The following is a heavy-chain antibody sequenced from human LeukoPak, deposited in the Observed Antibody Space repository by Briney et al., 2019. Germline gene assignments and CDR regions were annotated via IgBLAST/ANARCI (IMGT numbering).Heavy chain of an antibody. J-gene: IGHJ5*02. D-gene: IGHD1-26*01. Sequence: GESLKISCKGSGYSFTSYWIGWGRQMPGKGLEWMGIIYPGDSDTIYSPSFQRQVTLSADKPISTAYLQWSSLKDSDTAMYYCARRGSYWFDPWGQGTLVPVSS. CDR3: ARRGSYWFDP. CDR2: IYPGDSDT. CDR1: GYSFTSYW. V-gene: IGHV5-51*01.